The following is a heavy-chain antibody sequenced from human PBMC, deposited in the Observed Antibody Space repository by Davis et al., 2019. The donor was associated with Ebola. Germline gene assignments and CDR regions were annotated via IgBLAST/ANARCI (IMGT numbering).Heavy chain of an antibody. J-gene: IGHJ5*02. V-gene: IGHV4-34*01. CDR1: GGSISSNY. CDR2: INHSGST. Sequence: SETLSLTCTVSGGSISSNYWSWIRQPPGKGLEWIGEINHSGSTNYNPSLKSRVTISVDTSKNQFSLKLSSVTAADTAVYYCARGNHYCSSTSCYSSWFDPWGQGTLVTVSS. CDR3: ARGNHYCSSTSCYSSWFDP. D-gene: IGHD2-2*01.